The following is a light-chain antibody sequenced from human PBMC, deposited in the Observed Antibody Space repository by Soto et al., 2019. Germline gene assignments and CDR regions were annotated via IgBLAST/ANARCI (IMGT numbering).Light chain of an antibody. V-gene: IGKV1-39*01. CDR3: QQSYSTPLT. Sequence: DIQMTQSPYSLSASVGDRVTITCRASQSISTYLNWYQLKPGKAPNLLIYAASTLQSGVPSRFSGSGSGTDFTLTISGLQPDDFATYYCQQSYSTPLTFGGGTKVEIK. CDR1: QSISTY. J-gene: IGKJ4*01. CDR2: AAS.